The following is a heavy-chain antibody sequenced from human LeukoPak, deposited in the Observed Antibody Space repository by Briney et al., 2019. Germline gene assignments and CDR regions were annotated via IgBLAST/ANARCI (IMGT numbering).Heavy chain of an antibody. CDR3: ARRARYYDSSGRPKPHNWFDP. D-gene: IGHD3-22*01. V-gene: IGHV4-34*01. CDR2: INHSGST. Sequence: MASETLSLTCAVYGGSFSGYYWSWIRQPPGKGLEWIGEINHSGSTNYNPSLKSRVTISVDTSKNQFSLKLSSVTAADTAVYYCARRARYYDSSGRPKPHNWFDPWGQGTLVTVSS. CDR1: GGSFSGYY. J-gene: IGHJ5*02.